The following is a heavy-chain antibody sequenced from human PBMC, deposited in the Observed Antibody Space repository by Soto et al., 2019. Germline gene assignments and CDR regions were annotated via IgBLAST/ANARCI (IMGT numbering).Heavy chain of an antibody. D-gene: IGHD3-10*01. CDR1: GVSFSGYY. CDR2: INHSGST. CDR3: ARGAYYYGSGSYYGKNYYYYGMDV. Sequence: PSEALSLTCAVYGVSFSGYYWSWIRQPPGKGLEWIGEINHSGSTNYNPSLKSRVTISVDTSKNQFSLKLSSVTAADTAVYYCARGAYYYGSGSYYGKNYYYYGMDVWGQGTTVTVSS. J-gene: IGHJ6*02. V-gene: IGHV4-34*01.